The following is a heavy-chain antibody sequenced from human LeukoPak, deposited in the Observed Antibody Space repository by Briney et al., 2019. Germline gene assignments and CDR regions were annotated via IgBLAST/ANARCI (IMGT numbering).Heavy chain of an antibody. CDR1: GFTFSSYS. Sequence: GGSLRHSCAASGFTFSSYSMNWVRQAPGKGLEWVSSITSTSSYIYYADSVKGRFTISRDNAKNSLYLQMNSLRAEDTAVYYCARDPPYYYGSGSYHDYWGQGTLVTVSS. CDR3: ARDPPYYYGSGSYHDY. V-gene: IGHV3-21*01. D-gene: IGHD3-10*01. J-gene: IGHJ4*02. CDR2: ITSTSSYI.